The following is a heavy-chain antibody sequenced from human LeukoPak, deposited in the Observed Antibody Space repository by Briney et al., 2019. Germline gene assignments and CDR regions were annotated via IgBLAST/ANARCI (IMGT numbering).Heavy chain of an antibody. J-gene: IGHJ4*02. D-gene: IGHD3-10*01. Sequence: SETLSLTCTVAGASVTSYYWNWIRPPPGEGLEWIGYIYYSGNTNYSPSLKSRVTISVDTSKNHFSLRLKSVTAADTAVYYCARDPIGSGSYFDYWGQGTLVTASS. V-gene: IGHV4-59*02. CDR2: IYYSGNT. CDR3: ARDPIGSGSYFDY. CDR1: GASVTSYY.